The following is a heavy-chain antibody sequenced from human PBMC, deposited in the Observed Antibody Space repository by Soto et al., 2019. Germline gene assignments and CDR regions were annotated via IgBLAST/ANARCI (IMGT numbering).Heavy chain of an antibody. J-gene: IGHJ4*02. D-gene: IGHD5-18*01. V-gene: IGHV3-21*01. Sequence: GGSLRLSCAASGFTFSSYSMNWVRQAPGKGLEWVSSISSSSSYIYYADSVKGRFTISRDNAKNSLYLQMNSLRAEDTAVYYCARDLVDGTASSRFDYWGQGTLVTVSS. CDR2: ISSSSSYI. CDR3: ARDLVDGTASSRFDY. CDR1: GFTFSSYS.